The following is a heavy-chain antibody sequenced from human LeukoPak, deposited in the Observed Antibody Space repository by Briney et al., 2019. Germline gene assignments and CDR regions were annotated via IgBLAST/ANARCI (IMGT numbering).Heavy chain of an antibody. J-gene: IGHJ6*02. CDR1: GFTFSSYS. V-gene: IGHV3-48*02. CDR3: ARNLRSSGWYLVYYYGMDV. D-gene: IGHD6-19*01. CDR2: ISSSSSTI. Sequence: GGSLRLSCAASGFTFSSYSMNWVRQAPGKGMEWVSYISSSSSTIYYADSVKGRFTISRDNAKNSLYLQMNSLRDEDTAVYYCARNLRSSGWYLVYYYGMDVWGQGTTVTVSS.